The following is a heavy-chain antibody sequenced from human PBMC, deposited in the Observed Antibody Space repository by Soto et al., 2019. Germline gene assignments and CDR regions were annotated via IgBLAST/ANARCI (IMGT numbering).Heavy chain of an antibody. Sequence: PGGSRLLSCSAAGFPFRVCAMSCVSHAPGKGLEWVSGISGTGGSTSYADSVKGRFTISRDNSKNTLSLQMDSLRADDTAVYYCAKDRYNWNPQALDYWGRGTLVTVSS. D-gene: IGHD1-20*01. V-gene: IGHV3-23*01. J-gene: IGHJ4*02. CDR2: ISGTGGST. CDR1: GFPFRVCA. CDR3: AKDRYNWNPQALDY.